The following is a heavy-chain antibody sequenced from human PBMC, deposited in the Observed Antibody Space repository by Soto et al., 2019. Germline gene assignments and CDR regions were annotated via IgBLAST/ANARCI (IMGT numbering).Heavy chain of an antibody. J-gene: IGHJ4*02. CDR3: ARTTLKVAGTVFHY. D-gene: IGHD6-19*01. CDR2: ISSSSSYI. CDR1: GFTFSSYS. V-gene: IGHV3-21*01. Sequence: EVQLVESGGGLVKPGGSLRLSCAASGFTFSSYSMNWVRQAPGKGLEWVSSISSSSSYIYYADSVKGRFTISRDNAKNSLYLQMNSLRAEDTAVYYCARTTLKVAGTVFHYWGQGTLVTVSS.